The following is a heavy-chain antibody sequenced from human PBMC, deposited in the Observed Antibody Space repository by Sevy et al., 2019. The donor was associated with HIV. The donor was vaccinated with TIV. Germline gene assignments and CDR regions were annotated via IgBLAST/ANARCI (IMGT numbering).Heavy chain of an antibody. J-gene: IGHJ6*02. CDR3: ARDCSSTSCLWGLDV. CDR1: GINFKTYK. CDR2: ISFSGNYI. Sequence: GGSLRLSCVASGINFKTYKINWVRQTPGKGLEWVSSISFSGNYIYYADFAKGRFTISRDNAKKSMYLQMNSLRAEDTVIYFCARDCSSTSCLWGLDVWGQGTTVTVSS. D-gene: IGHD2-2*01. V-gene: IGHV3-21*04.